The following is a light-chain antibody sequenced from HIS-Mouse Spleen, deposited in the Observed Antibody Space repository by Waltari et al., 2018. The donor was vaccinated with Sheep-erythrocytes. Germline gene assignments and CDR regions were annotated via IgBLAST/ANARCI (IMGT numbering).Light chain of an antibody. Sequence: QSALTQPPSASGSPGPSVTISCPGPTSDVGGYTYVSWYQQHPGKAPKLMIYEVSKRPSGVPDRFSGSKSGNTASLTVSGLQAEDEADYYCSSYAGSNNWVFGGGTKLTVL. J-gene: IGLJ3*02. V-gene: IGLV2-8*01. CDR3: SSYAGSNNWV. CDR1: TSDVGGYTY. CDR2: EVS.